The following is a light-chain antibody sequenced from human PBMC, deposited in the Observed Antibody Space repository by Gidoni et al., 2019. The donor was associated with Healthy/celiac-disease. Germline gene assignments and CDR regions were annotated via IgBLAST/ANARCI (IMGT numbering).Light chain of an antibody. CDR2: SDH. CDR1: GGGIASNF. CDR3: QSYTSRNVV. Sequence: NFILTQPHSVSESPGKTVTISCTRSGGGIASNFVQWYQQRPGSAPILVIYSDHQRPSGVPDRFSGSIDSSSDSAALTISGLRTEDEADYYCQSYTSRNVVIGGGTKLTVL. V-gene: IGLV6-57*03. J-gene: IGLJ3*02.